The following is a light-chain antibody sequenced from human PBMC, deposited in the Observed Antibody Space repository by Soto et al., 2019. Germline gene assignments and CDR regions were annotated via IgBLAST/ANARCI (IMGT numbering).Light chain of an antibody. CDR1: SSDVGNYNL. CDR2: EGS. Sequence: QSALTQPASVSGSPGQSITISCTGTSSDVGNYNLVSWYQQHPGKGPKLMIYEGSKRPSGVSNRFSGSKSGNTASLTISGLPAEDEADYYCCSYVAYSNMVFGGGIKLTVL. V-gene: IGLV2-23*01. J-gene: IGLJ2*01. CDR3: CSYVAYSNMV.